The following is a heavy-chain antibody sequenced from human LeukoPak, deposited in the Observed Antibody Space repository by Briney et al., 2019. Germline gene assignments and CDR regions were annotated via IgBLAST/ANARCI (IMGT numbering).Heavy chain of an antibody. CDR1: GGSISSSSYY. CDR3: ARTSRRGSGSYYFDY. J-gene: IGHJ4*02. V-gene: IGHV4-39*01. D-gene: IGHD3-10*01. CDR2: IYHSGST. Sequence: PSETLSLTCTVSGGSISSSSYYWGWIRQPPGKGLEWIGSIYHSGSTYYNPSLKSRVTISVDTSKNQFSLKLSSVTAADTAVYYCARTSRRGSGSYYFDYWGQGTLVTVSS.